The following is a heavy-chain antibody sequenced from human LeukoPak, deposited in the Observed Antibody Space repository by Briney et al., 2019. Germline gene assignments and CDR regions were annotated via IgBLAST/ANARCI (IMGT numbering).Heavy chain of an antibody. V-gene: IGHV3-48*04. D-gene: IGHD2-15*01. CDR1: GFSFSDYG. Sequence: RGSPCLSRAPSGFSFSDYGLTWVGQAPGRGLEWVAHVTSGANSMNYADSVKGRFTVSRDHATNTLHLQMNSLKVEDTAIYYCVRRFRDGYCTGSRCYSYGYWGQGAMVTVSS. J-gene: IGHJ4*02. CDR3: VRRFRDGYCTGSRCYSYGY. CDR2: VTSGANSM.